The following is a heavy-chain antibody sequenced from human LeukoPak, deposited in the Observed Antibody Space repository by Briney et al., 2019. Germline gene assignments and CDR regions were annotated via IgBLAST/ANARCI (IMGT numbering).Heavy chain of an antibody. CDR2: MFYSGST. Sequence: SETLSLTCTVSGASVSSGSYSWNWIRQPPGKGLEWIGYMFYSGSTNYNPSLKSRVTISVDTSKNQFSLKLSSVTAADTAVYYCARGRTYYDFWSGYRPNGYDFWSGYRPNDAFDIWGQGTMVTVSS. CDR3: ARGRTYYDFWSGYRPNGYDFWSGYRPNDAFDI. V-gene: IGHV4-61*01. J-gene: IGHJ3*02. D-gene: IGHD3-3*01. CDR1: GASVSSGSYS.